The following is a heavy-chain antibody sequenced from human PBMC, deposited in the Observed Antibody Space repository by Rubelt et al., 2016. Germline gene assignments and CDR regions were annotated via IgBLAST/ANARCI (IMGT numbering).Heavy chain of an antibody. CDR2: INPNSGGK. J-gene: IGHJ4*02. CDR3: ARHPIDY. V-gene: IGHV1-2*06. Sequence: QVQLVQSGAEVKKPGASVKVSCKASGYTFTGYYMHWVRQAPGQGLEWMGRINPNSGGKNYDQKFKGRVTMTRDTSISTAYMERGRLRSDDTAVYYCARHPIDYWGQGTLVTVSS. CDR1: GYTFTGYY.